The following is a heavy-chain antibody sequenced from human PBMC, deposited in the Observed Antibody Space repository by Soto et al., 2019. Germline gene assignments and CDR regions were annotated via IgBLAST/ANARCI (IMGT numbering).Heavy chain of an antibody. V-gene: IGHV5-51*01. J-gene: IGHJ4*02. CDR2: IYPNDSNT. D-gene: IGHD1-1*01. Sequence: GESLKISCRGSGYSFSSYWIGWVRQMPGKGLEWMGIIYPNDSNTRYSPSFQGQVTFSADKSISTAYLQWNGLKASDTAMYYCARRVWNDGKPYKDFWGQGTLVTVSS. CDR3: ARRVWNDGKPYKDF. CDR1: GYSFSSYW.